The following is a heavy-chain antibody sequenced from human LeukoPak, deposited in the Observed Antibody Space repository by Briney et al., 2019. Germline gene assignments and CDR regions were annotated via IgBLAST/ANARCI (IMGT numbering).Heavy chain of an antibody. D-gene: IGHD3-10*01. J-gene: IGHJ6*03. V-gene: IGHV4-30-4*01. CDR3: ARHRIGPTMVRGGYYYYYYMDV. CDR1: GGSISSADYY. CDR2: IYYSGST. Sequence: SETLSLTCTVSGGSISSADYYWSWIRQPPGKGLEWIGYIYYSGSTYYNPSLKSRVTISVDTSKNQFSLKLSSVTAADTAVYYCARHRIGPTMVRGGYYYYYYMDVWGKGTTVTVSS.